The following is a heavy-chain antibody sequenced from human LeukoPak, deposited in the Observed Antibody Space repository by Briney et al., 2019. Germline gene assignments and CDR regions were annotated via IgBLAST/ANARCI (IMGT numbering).Heavy chain of an antibody. Sequence: ASVKVSCKASGGTFSSYAISWVRQAPGQGLEWMGGIIPILGTANYAQKFQGRVTITTDESTSTAYMELSSLRSEDTAVYYCATTPITIFGVVIRYYFDYWGQGTLVTVSS. CDR3: ATTPITIFGVVIRYYFDY. CDR1: GGTFSSYA. J-gene: IGHJ4*02. CDR2: IIPILGTA. D-gene: IGHD3-3*01. V-gene: IGHV1-69*05.